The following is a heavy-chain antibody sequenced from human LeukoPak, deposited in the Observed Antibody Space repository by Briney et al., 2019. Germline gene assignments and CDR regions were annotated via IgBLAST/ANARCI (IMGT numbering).Heavy chain of an antibody. V-gene: IGHV3-48*03. CDR1: GFTFSSYE. D-gene: IGHD5-12*01. J-gene: IGHJ4*02. CDR3: ARDTVDIVATSAYFEY. Sequence: TGGSLRLSCAASGFTFSSYEMNWVRQAPGKGMEWVSYISSSGSTIYYADSLKGRFTISRDNAKNSLYLQMNSLRAEDTAVYYCARDTVDIVATSAYFEYWGQGTLVTVSS. CDR2: ISSSGSTI.